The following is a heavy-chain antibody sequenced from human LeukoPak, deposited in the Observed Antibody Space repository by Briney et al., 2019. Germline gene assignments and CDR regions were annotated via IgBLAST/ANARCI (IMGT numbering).Heavy chain of an antibody. J-gene: IGHJ6*03. CDR3: ARHVDWYSSSWGYYYYYMDV. CDR1: GGSISSSSYY. D-gene: IGHD6-13*01. CDR2: IYYSGST. V-gene: IGHV4-39*01. Sequence: PSETLSLTCTVSGGSISSSSYYWGWIRQPPGKGLEWIGSIYYSGSTYYNPSLKSRVTISVDTSKNQFSLKLSSVTAAHTAVYYCARHVDWYSSSWGYYYYYMDVWGKGTTVAVSS.